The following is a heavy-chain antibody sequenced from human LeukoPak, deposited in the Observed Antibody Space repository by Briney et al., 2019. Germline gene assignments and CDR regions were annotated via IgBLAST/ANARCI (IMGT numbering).Heavy chain of an antibody. J-gene: IGHJ4*02. CDR2: INPDSGGT. Sequence: ASVKVSCKVSGYTLTELSMHWVRQAPGQGLEWMGWINPDSGGTNYAQKFQGRVTMTRDTSISTAYMDLSSLRSDDTAVYYCARGPYYYGSGRFDYWGQGTLVTVSS. CDR1: GYTLTELS. D-gene: IGHD3-10*01. V-gene: IGHV1-2*02. CDR3: ARGPYYYGSGRFDY.